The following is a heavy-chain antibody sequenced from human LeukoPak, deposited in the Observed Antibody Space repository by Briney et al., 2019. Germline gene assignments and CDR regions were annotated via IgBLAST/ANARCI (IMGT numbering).Heavy chain of an antibody. J-gene: IGHJ4*02. CDR2: ISGSGVST. D-gene: IGHD3-16*01. CDR3: ARDLAWGAFDY. Sequence: GGSLRLSCAASGFTFSSYAMSWVRQAPGKGLEWVSVISGSGVSTYYADSVKGRFTISRDDSKNTLSLQMNSLRVEDTAVYYCARDLAWGAFDYWGQGTLVTVSS. V-gene: IGHV3-23*01. CDR1: GFTFSSYA.